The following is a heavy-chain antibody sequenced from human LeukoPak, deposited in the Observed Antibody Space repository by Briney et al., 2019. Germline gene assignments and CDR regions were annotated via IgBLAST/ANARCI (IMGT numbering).Heavy chain of an antibody. Sequence: GGSLRPSCAASGFTFSSYEMNWVRQAPGKGLEWVSYISSSGSTIYYADSVKGRFTISRDNAKNSLYLQMNSLRAEDTAVYYCARVVEMATIGLGFYFDYWGQGTLVTVSS. V-gene: IGHV3-48*03. D-gene: IGHD5-24*01. J-gene: IGHJ4*02. CDR1: GFTFSSYE. CDR2: ISSSGSTI. CDR3: ARVVEMATIGLGFYFDY.